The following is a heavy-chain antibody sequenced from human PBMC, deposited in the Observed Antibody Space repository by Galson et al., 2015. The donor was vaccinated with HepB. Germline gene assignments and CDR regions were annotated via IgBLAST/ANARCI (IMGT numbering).Heavy chain of an antibody. J-gene: IGHJ5*02. CDR1: GYTFTSYA. Sequence: SVKVSCKASGYTFTSYAMHWVRQAPGQRLEWMGWINAGNGNTKYSQKFQGRVTITRVTSASTAYMELSSLRSEDTAVYYCARDSGGYCSGGSCYSGGWFDPWGQGTLVTVSS. D-gene: IGHD2-15*01. V-gene: IGHV1-3*01. CDR2: INAGNGNT. CDR3: ARDSGGYCSGGSCYSGGWFDP.